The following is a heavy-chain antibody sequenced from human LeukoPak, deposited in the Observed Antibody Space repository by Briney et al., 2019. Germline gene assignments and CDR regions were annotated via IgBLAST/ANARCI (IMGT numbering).Heavy chain of an antibody. CDR2: ISSSSSYI. V-gene: IGHV3-21*01. D-gene: IGHD3-22*01. CDR3: ARGYYDSSGYSFRSNNWFDP. J-gene: IGHJ5*02. Sequence: GGSLRLSCAASGFTFSSYSMNWVRQAPEKGLEWVSSISSSSSYIYYADSVKGRFTISRDNAKNSLYLQMNSLRAEDTAVYYCARGYYDSSGYSFRSNNWFDPWGQGTLVTVSS. CDR1: GFTFSSYS.